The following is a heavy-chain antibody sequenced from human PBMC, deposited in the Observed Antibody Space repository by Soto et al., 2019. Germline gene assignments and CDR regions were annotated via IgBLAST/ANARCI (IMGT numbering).Heavy chain of an antibody. Sequence: QLQVQESGPGLVKPSETLSLTCTVSGVSIDSSRYYSGWIRQPPGKGLEWIAYIHYSGTTYYNPSLKSRVIISVNTSKNQFSLRLNSVTAADTAVYYCARPYESGGFYYGFDYWGQGTPVTVSS. V-gene: IGHV4-39*01. CDR1: GVSIDSSRYY. J-gene: IGHJ4*02. CDR2: IHYSGTT. D-gene: IGHD3-22*01. CDR3: ARPYESGGFYYGFDY.